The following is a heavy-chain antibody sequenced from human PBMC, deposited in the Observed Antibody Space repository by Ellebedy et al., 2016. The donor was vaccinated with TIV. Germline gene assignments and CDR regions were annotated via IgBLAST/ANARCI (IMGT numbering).Heavy chain of an antibody. CDR1: GFTFSTYW. CDR3: ARGGSDSDY. CDR2: INEDGSEK. Sequence: GESLKISCAASGFTFSTYWLSWVRQAPGKGLEWVANINEDGSEKNYVDSVKGRFTISRDNAKNSLYLQMNSLRVEDMAVYYCARGGSDSDYWGQGTLVTVSS. V-gene: IGHV3-7*03. J-gene: IGHJ4*01.